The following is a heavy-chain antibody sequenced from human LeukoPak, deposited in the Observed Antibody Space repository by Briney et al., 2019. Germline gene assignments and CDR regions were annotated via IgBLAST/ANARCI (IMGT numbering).Heavy chain of an antibody. CDR2: IDRDGTPR. CDR1: GFIFNDYW. J-gene: IGHJ4*02. V-gene: IGHV3-74*01. D-gene: IGHD3-3*01. CDR3: VASRWSGALDF. Sequence: GGSLRLFCAASGFIFNDYWMLWVRQVPGKALVWVSRIDRDGTPRIYADSVKGRFTVSRDNARKALYLQMNGLKEEDTAIYYCVASRWSGALDFWGQGSLVTVSS.